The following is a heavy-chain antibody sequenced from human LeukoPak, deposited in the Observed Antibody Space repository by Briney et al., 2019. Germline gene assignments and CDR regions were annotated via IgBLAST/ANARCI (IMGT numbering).Heavy chain of an antibody. CDR3: ARAPSEIGGYYPEYFRH. V-gene: IGHV3-11*04. CDR2: VSSSGSTI. J-gene: IGHJ1*01. CDR1: GFTFSDYY. Sequence: GGSLRLSCAASGFTFSDYYMSWIRQAPGKGLEWVSYVSSSGSTIYYADSVKGRFTISRDNAKNTVSLQMNSLRAEDTGVYYCARAPSEIGGYYPEYFRHWGQGTLVTVSS. D-gene: IGHD3-22*01.